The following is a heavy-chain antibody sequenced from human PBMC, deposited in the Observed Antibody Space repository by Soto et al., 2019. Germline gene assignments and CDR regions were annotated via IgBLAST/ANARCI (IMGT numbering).Heavy chain of an antibody. CDR3: ARATSSSSANHDPSDYCGMDV. Sequence: QVQLVQSGAEVKKPGSSVKVSCKASGGTFSSYAISWVRQAPGQGLEWMGGIIPIFGTANYAQKFQGRVTITADKSTSTADMELSSLRSEDTAVYYCARATSSSSANHDPSDYCGMDVWGQGTTVTVSS. CDR1: GGTFSSYA. J-gene: IGHJ6*02. D-gene: IGHD6-6*01. CDR2: IIPIFGTA. V-gene: IGHV1-69*06.